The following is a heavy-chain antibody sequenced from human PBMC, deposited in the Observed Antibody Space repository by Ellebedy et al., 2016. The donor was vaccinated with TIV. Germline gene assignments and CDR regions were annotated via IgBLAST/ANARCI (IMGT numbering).Heavy chain of an antibody. CDR3: AKDLYGDYGAYYYGMDV. CDR1: GFSFSSYA. Sequence: PGGSLRLSCAASGFSFSSYAMSWVRQAPGQGLEWVSSISGSGGSTYYADSVKDRFTVSRDNSKNTLNLQMHSPRAEDTAVYYCAKDLYGDYGAYYYGMDVWGQGTTVTVSS. CDR2: ISGSGGST. D-gene: IGHD4-17*01. J-gene: IGHJ6*02. V-gene: IGHV3-23*01.